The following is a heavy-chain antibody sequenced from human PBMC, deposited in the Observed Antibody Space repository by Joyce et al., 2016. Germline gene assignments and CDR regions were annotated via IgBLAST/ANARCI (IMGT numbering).Heavy chain of an antibody. Sequence: QVQLVESGGGVVQPGRSLRLSCAVSGFTLSNHAMHWVRQAHGKGLEWVAVMAYDESNKDYADSVKGRFTISRDNAKNTLHLQMNSLRSEDTAVYYCARDLGKYGGYVFYYGMDVCGQGTTVTVSS. CDR1: GFTLSNHA. V-gene: IGHV3-30*04. CDR2: MAYDESNK. CDR3: ARDLGKYGGYVFYYGMDV. D-gene: IGHD5-12*01. J-gene: IGHJ6*02.